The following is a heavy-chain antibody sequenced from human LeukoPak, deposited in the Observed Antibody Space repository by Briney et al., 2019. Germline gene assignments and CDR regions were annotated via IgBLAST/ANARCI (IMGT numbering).Heavy chain of an antibody. CDR1: GGSITSTNW. Sequence: NPSETLSLTCAVSGGSITSTNWWSWVRQPPGKGLEWIGEIYHTGSTDYNPSLKSRVTMSVDKSKNQFSLRLTSVSATDTALYYCARRGSGSGGTYAGMDVWGQGTSVTVSS. J-gene: IGHJ6*02. CDR2: IYHTGST. V-gene: IGHV4-4*02. D-gene: IGHD2-15*01. CDR3: ARRGSGSGGTYAGMDV.